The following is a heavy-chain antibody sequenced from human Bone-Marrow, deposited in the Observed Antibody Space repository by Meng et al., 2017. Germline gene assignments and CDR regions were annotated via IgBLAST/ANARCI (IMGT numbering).Heavy chain of an antibody. J-gene: IGHJ6*02. CDR3: ASLIVVVPGAPLTRADPMDV. D-gene: IGHD2-2*01. Sequence: ASVTLSCQASGYTFTSYYMHWVRQTPGQGLEWMGIINPSGGSTSYAQKFQGRVTMTRDTYTSTVYMELISLSSEDTAVYDCASLIVVVPGAPLTRADPMDVWGQGTTVTVSS. CDR2: INPSGGST. V-gene: IGHV1-46*01. CDR1: GYTFTSYY.